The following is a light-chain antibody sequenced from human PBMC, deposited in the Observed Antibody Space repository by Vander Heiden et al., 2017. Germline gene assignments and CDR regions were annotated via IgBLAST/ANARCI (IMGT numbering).Light chain of an antibody. CDR1: SSNIGINY. J-gene: IGLJ2*01. V-gene: IGLV1-47*01. CDR2: RSN. CDR3: AAWDDNLSGQL. Sequence: SVLTQPPSAPATPRQRVTISCSGSSSNIGINYVSWYQQRPGTASQLLIYRSNQRPSGVSDRFSGSKSGTSASLAISGLRSEDEADYYCAAWDDNLSGQLFGGGTKLTLL.